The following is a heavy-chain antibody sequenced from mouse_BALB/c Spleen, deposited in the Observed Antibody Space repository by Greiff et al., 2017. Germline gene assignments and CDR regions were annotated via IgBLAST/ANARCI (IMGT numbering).Heavy chain of an antibody. CDR2: IDPANGNT. Sequence: VQLQQSGAELVKPGASVKLSCTASGFNIQDTYMHWVKQRPEPGLEWIGRIDPANGNTKYDPKFQGKATITADTSSNTAYLQLSSLTSEDTAVYYCARGYYGSFAYWGQGTLVTVSA. CDR3: ARGYYGSFAY. D-gene: IGHD1-1*01. J-gene: IGHJ3*01. CDR1: GFNIQDTY. V-gene: IGHV14-3*02.